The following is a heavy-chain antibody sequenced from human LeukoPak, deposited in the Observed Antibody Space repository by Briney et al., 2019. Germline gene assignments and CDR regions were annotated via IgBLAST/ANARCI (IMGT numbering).Heavy chain of an antibody. D-gene: IGHD2-2*01. CDR2: IYPGDSDT. V-gene: IGHV5-51*01. CDR1: GYSFTSYW. J-gene: IGHJ4*02. Sequence: GESLKISCKGSGYSFTSYWIGWVRQMPGKGLEWMGIIYPGDSDTRYSPSFQGQVTISADKSISTAYLQWSSLKASDTAMYYCARGLDIVVVPAAHHFDYWGQGTPVTVSS. CDR3: ARGLDIVVVPAAHHFDY.